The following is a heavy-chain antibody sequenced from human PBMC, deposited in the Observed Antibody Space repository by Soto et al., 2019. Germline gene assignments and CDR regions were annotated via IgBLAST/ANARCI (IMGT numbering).Heavy chain of an antibody. D-gene: IGHD2-21*02. V-gene: IGHV3-9*01. CDR1: GFTFGDYA. Sequence: EMQLVESGGGLVQPGRSLRLSCAASGFTFGDYAMHWVRQVPGKGLEWVSGFKWNSGDVGYADSVKGRFTVSRDNAKNALFLQMNSLRDDDTATYYCARLPKGSLVTAWGQGARVTVSS. CDR3: ARLPKGSLVTA. J-gene: IGHJ4*02. CDR2: FKWNSGDV.